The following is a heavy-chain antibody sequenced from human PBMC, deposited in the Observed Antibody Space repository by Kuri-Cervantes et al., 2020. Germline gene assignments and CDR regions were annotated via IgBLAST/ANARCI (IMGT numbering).Heavy chain of an antibody. CDR3: VKWAGYGDN. V-gene: IGHV3-53*01. D-gene: IGHD1-26*01. CDR2: IYSGGNT. CDR1: GFTVSSNY. Sequence: GESLKISCAASGFTVSSNYMSWVRQAPGKGLEWVSVIYSGGNTYYTDSVKGRFTISRDNSKNTVYLQMNSLRAEDTAVYYCVKWAGYGDNWGQGTLVTVSS. J-gene: IGHJ4*02.